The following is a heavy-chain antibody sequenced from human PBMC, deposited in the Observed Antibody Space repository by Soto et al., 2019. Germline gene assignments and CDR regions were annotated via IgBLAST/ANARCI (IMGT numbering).Heavy chain of an antibody. J-gene: IGHJ4*02. CDR3: ARWGTTGGLDV. Sequence: QVQLVESGGGVVQPGTSLRPSCEGSGFTFRSYVIHWVRQAPGKGLEWVALTSYDGSNNFYGDSVKGRFTISRHNSRNTVELQMDSLRFEDTALYYCARWGTTGGLDVWGQGTLVSVSS. D-gene: IGHD3-16*01. V-gene: IGHV3-33*05. CDR2: TSYDGSNN. CDR1: GFTFRSYV.